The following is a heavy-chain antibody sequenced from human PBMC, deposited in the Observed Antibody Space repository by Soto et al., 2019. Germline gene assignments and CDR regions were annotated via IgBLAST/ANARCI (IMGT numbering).Heavy chain of an antibody. D-gene: IGHD2-8*02. CDR1: GFTFSSYG. CDR2: ISYDGSNK. Sequence: QVQLVESGGGVVQPGRSLRLSCAASGFTFSSYGMHWVRQAPGKGLEWVAVISYDGSNKYYADSVKGRFTISRDNSKNTLYLQMNSLRAEDTAVYYCAKDLSDKAPWYYFDCWGQGTLVTVSS. J-gene: IGHJ4*02. CDR3: AKDLSDKAPWYYFDC. V-gene: IGHV3-30*18.